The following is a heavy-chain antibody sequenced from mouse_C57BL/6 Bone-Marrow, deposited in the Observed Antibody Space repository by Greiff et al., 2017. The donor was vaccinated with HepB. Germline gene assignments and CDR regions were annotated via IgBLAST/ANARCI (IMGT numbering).Heavy chain of an antibody. J-gene: IGHJ3*01. CDR2: INNDGGST. CDR3: ARQKIYYGYDWFAY. D-gene: IGHD2-2*01. V-gene: IGHV5-2*01. CDR1: ECEFPSHD. Sequence: EVKLMESGGGLVQPGESLKLSCESNECEFPSHDMSWVRKTPEKRLELVAAINNDGGSTYYPDTMERRFIISRDNTKKTLYLQMSSLRSEGTALYYCARQKIYYGYDWFAYWGQGTLVTVSA.